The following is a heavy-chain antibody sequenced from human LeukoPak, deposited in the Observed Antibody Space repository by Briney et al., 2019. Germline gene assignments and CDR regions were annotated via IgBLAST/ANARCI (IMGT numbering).Heavy chain of an antibody. J-gene: IGHJ5*02. V-gene: IGHV4-34*01. Sequence: SETLSLTCAVYIDSFSNYHWNWLRQTPAKGMEWIGEVNESGGTNISPSLRSRVILSVDTSKNQFSLKLISVTVADTAIYYCARGQGATVPQVGKNWFDPWGQGTRVTVSS. CDR1: IDSFSNYH. D-gene: IGHD1-26*01. CDR2: VNESGGT. CDR3: ARGQGATVPQVGKNWFDP.